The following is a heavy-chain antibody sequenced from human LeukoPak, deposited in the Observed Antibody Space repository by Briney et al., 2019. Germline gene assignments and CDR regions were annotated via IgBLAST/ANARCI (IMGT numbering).Heavy chain of an antibody. Sequence: ASVKVSCKASGGIFNGYAISWVRQAPGQGLEWMGGIIPIFGTSNYAQNFQGRVTITADKSTSTAYMELSSLKSEDTAVYYCASRAIAVGGSTDYYYYYMDVWGKGTTVTVSS. CDR1: GGIFNGYA. CDR3: ASRAIAVGGSTDYYYYYMDV. D-gene: IGHD6-19*01. J-gene: IGHJ6*03. V-gene: IGHV1-69*06. CDR2: IIPIFGTS.